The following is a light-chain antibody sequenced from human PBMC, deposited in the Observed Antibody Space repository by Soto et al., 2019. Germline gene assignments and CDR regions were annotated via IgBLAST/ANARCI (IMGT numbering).Light chain of an antibody. CDR1: SSDIGSHNF. Sequence: QSALTQPASVSGSPGQSITISCTGTSSDIGSHNFVSWHQQHPGKAPKFIIYGVSNRPSGVSNRFSGSKSVNTASLTISGLQADDEADYYCSSYTSTYIWVFGVGTKLTVL. CDR2: GVS. J-gene: IGLJ3*02. CDR3: SSYTSTYIWV. V-gene: IGLV2-14*01.